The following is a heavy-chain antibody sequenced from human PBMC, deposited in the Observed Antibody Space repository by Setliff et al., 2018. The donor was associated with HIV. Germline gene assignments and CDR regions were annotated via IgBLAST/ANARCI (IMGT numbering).Heavy chain of an antibody. V-gene: IGHV3-23*01. D-gene: IGHD3-3*01. CDR3: AKQRYYDGNDGFDV. Sequence: LRLSCVASGFTFSTYAINWVRLPPGKGLEWVSSISGSGFAYYADSVKGRFIISRDNSKNTLFPQMDSLRAEDTALYYCAKQRYYDGNDGFDVWGQGTMVTVSS. CDR1: GFTFSTYA. J-gene: IGHJ3*01. CDR2: ISGSGFA.